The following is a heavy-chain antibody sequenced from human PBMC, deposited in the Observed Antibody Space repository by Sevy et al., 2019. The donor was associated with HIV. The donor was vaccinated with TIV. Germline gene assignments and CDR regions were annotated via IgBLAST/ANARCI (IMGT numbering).Heavy chain of an antibody. CDR3: ARDSGYTGYD. V-gene: IGHV3-21*01. Sequence: GGSLRLSRATSGFTFSTYSMNWVRQAPGKGLEWVSSISRSSTYIYYTDSVKGRFTLSRDNARNSLYLQMNSLRVDDTAVYYCARDSGYTGYDWGQGTLVTVSS. CDR1: GFTFSTYS. CDR2: ISRSSTYI. D-gene: IGHD5-12*01. J-gene: IGHJ4*02.